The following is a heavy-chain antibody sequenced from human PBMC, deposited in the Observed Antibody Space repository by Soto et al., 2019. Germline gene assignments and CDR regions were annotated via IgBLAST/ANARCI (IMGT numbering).Heavy chain of an antibody. V-gene: IGHV3-21*01. Sequence: PGGSLRLSCAASGFTFSSYSMNWVRQAPGKGLEWVSSISSSSSYIYYADSVKGRFTISRDNAKNSLYLQMNSLRAEDTAVYYCARDNNWNDYYYYGMDVWGQGTTVTVSS. J-gene: IGHJ6*02. CDR2: ISSSSSYI. D-gene: IGHD1-1*01. CDR3: ARDNNWNDYYYYGMDV. CDR1: GFTFSSYS.